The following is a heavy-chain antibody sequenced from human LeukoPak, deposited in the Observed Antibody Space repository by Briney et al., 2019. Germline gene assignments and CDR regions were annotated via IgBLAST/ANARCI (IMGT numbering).Heavy chain of an antibody. V-gene: IGHV1-18*01. CDR1: GYTFSSYG. D-gene: IGHD3-16*02. CDR3: ARDLYYDYVWGSYRTTFDY. Sequence: VASVKVSCKASGYTFSSYGISWVRPAPGQGLEWMGWISAYKGNTSYAQKLRGRVTMPTDTSTSTAYMELRSLRPDDTAVYYCARDLYYDYVWGSYRTTFDYWGQGTLVTVSS. CDR2: ISAYKGNT. J-gene: IGHJ4*02.